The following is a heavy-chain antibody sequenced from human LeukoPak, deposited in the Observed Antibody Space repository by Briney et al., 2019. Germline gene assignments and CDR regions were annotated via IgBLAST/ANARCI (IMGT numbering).Heavy chain of an antibody. CDR3: VQVGSNYYPG. CDR1: GFTFSDYP. D-gene: IGHD4-11*01. Sequence: GGSLRLSCSASGFTFSDYPMHWVRQTPGKGLEYVSAISKNGDDTYYADSVKGRFTISRDNSKNTLYLQMSSLRTEDAAVFYCVQVGSNYYPGWGQGTLVIVSS. V-gene: IGHV3-64D*06. J-gene: IGHJ4*02. CDR2: ISKNGDDT.